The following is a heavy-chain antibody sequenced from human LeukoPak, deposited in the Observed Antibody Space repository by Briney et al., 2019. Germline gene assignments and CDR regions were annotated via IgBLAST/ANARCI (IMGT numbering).Heavy chain of an antibody. J-gene: IGHJ4*02. CDR1: GGSISSSSYY. CDR3: ARGLSYGRYYFDY. CDR2: IYYSGST. V-gene: IGHV4-39*01. Sequence: SETLSLTCTVSGGSISSSSYYWGWIRQPPGKGLEWIGSIYYSGSTYYNPSLKSRVTISVDTSKNQFSLKLSSVTAADTAVYYCARGLSYGRYYFDYWGQGTLVTVSS. D-gene: IGHD5-18*01.